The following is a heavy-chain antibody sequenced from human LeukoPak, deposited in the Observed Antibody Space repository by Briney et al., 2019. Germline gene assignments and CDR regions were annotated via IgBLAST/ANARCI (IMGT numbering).Heavy chain of an antibody. Sequence: PGGSLRLSCAASGFTFDDYAMHWVRQAPGKGLEWVSGISWNSGSIGYADSVKGRFTISRDNAKNSLYLQMNSLRAEDMALYYCAKLRTAMVTWGDAFDIWGQGTMVTVSS. CDR1: GFTFDDYA. CDR2: ISWNSGSI. CDR3: AKLRTAMVTWGDAFDI. D-gene: IGHD5-18*01. V-gene: IGHV3-9*03. J-gene: IGHJ3*02.